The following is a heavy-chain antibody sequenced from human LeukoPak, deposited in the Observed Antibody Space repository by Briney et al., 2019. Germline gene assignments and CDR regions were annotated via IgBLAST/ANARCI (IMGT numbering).Heavy chain of an antibody. CDR3: ARRRGHYLVYWYFDL. D-gene: IGHD4-17*01. CDR2: ISYSGTT. J-gene: IGHJ2*01. CDR1: GGSISSYY. V-gene: IGHV4-59*01. Sequence: SETLSLTCTVSGGSISSYYWSWIRQPPGKGLEWIGYISYSGTTNYNPSLKSRVTISVDTSKNRFSLNLNSVTAADTAVYYCARRRGHYLVYWYFDLWGRGTLVTVSS.